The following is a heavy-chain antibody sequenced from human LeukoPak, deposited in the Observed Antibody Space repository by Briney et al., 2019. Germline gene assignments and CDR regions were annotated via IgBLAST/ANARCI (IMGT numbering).Heavy chain of an antibody. CDR2: INPSGGST. Sequence: ASVKVSCKASGYTFTNYYIHWVRQAPGQGLECMGIINPSGGSTSYAQTFQGRVTMTRDMSTSTVYMELSSLRSEDTAVYYCARGGVGATTYVWFDPWGQGTLVTVSS. CDR1: GYTFTNYY. CDR3: ARGGVGATTYVWFDP. V-gene: IGHV1-46*01. D-gene: IGHD1-26*01. J-gene: IGHJ5*02.